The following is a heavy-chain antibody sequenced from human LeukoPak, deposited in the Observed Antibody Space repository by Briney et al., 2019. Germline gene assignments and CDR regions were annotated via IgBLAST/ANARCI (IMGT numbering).Heavy chain of an antibody. D-gene: IGHD6-19*01. CDR3: VRRAPGFSSGWLDY. CDR1: GFTFSTYA. J-gene: IGHJ4*02. Sequence: GGSLRLSCAASGFTFSTYAMHWVRQAPGKGLEYVSAISSSGGSTFYANSVKGRFTISRDNLKNTLYLQMGSLRAEDMALYYCVRRAPGFSSGWLDYWGQGTLVTVSS. CDR2: ISSSGGST. V-gene: IGHV3-64*01.